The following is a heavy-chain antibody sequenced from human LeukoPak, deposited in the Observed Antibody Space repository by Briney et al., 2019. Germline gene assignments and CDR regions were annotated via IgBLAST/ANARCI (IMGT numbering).Heavy chain of an antibody. J-gene: IGHJ6*04. CDR3: ARDEYYYASGTRFDV. CDR1: GGSFSGYY. CDR2: INHSGST. D-gene: IGHD3-10*01. V-gene: IGHV4-34*01. Sequence: SETLSLTCAVYGGSFSGYYWSWIRQPPGKGLEWIGEINHSGSTNYNPSLKSRVTMSVDTSKNQFSLKLSSVTAADTAVYYCARDEYYYASGTRFDVWGKGTTVTISS.